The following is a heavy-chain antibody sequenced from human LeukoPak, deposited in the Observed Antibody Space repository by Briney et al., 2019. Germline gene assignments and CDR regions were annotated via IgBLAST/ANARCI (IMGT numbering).Heavy chain of an antibody. J-gene: IGHJ4*02. CDR1: GFTFSGYS. D-gene: IGHD2-15*01. Sequence: GGSLRLSCTASGFTFSGYSMNWIRQAPGKGLEWVSSFGTRSTSIYHAGSVKGRFAISRDNAKNSLYLQMNSLRAEDTAVYYCANKYCSGGSCYFPFDYWGQGTLVTVSS. V-gene: IGHV3-21*04. CDR3: ANKYCSGGSCYFPFDY. CDR2: FGTRSTSI.